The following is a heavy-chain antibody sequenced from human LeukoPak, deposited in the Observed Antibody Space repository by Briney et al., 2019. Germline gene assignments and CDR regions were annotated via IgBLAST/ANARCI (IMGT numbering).Heavy chain of an antibody. V-gene: IGHV3-23*01. Sequence: GGSLRLSCAASGFTFSDYAMSWVRQAPGKGLEWVSSIRASGGSTFYADSVKGRFTISRDNSENTVFLQMNSLRADDAAVYYCAKDQIGVLPDAFDIWGQGTMVSVSS. CDR2: IRASGGST. CDR1: GFTFSDYA. J-gene: IGHJ3*02. CDR3: AKDQIGVLPDAFDI. D-gene: IGHD3-10*01.